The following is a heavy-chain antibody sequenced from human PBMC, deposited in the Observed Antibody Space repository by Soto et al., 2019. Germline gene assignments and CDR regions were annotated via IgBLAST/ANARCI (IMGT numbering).Heavy chain of an antibody. V-gene: IGHV3-30*18. CDR3: AKDFRRWELPPGWYFDL. J-gene: IGHJ2*01. CDR2: ISYDGSNK. CDR1: GFTFSSYA. Sequence: PGGSLRLSCAASGFTFSSYAMSWVRQAPGKGLEWVAVISYDGSNKYYADSVKGRFTISRDNSKNTLYLQMNSRRAEDTAVYYCAKDFRRWELPPGWYFDLWGRGTLVPVSS. D-gene: IGHD1-26*01.